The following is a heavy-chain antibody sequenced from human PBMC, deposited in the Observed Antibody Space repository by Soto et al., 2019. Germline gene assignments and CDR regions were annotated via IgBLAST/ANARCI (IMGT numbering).Heavy chain of an antibody. CDR2: ISSSGSTI. D-gene: IGHD2-15*01. Sequence: ESGGGLVQPGGSLRLSCAASGFTFSSYELNWVRQAPGKGLEWVSYISSSGSTIYYADSVKGRFTISRDNTKISLYLQLNSLRAEDTAVYYCARGLGYCSGGSCYRYYFDYWGQGTLVTVSS. J-gene: IGHJ4*02. CDR1: GFTFSSYE. V-gene: IGHV3-48*03. CDR3: ARGLGYCSGGSCYRYYFDY.